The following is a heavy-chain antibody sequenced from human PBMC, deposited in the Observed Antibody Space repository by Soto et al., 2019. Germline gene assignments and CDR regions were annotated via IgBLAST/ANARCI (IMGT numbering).Heavy chain of an antibody. CDR3: AKDNGRPNYYFDY. V-gene: IGHV3-43*01. J-gene: IGHJ4*02. Sequence: EVQLVESGGVVVQPGGSLRLSCAASGFTFEDDTMHWVRQAPGKGLEWVSLISWDGGSTYYADSVKGRFTISRDNSKNSLYLQMNSLRTEDTALYYCAKDNGRPNYYFDYWGQGTLVTVSS. D-gene: IGHD1-1*01. CDR2: ISWDGGST. CDR1: GFTFEDDT.